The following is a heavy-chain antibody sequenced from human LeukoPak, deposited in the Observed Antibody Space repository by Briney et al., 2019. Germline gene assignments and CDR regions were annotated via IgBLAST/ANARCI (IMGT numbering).Heavy chain of an antibody. V-gene: IGHV3-23*01. Sequence: PGGSLRLSCTTSGFTFGTSTMNWVRQAPGKGLEWVSTINSNGGSTYYASSVKGRFTISRDNSRNTLYLRMSSLRAEDTAVYYCEPPLQFLESWGQGTMVIVSS. CDR1: GFTFGTST. CDR2: INSNGGST. J-gene: IGHJ5*02. D-gene: IGHD3-3*01. CDR3: EPPLQFLES.